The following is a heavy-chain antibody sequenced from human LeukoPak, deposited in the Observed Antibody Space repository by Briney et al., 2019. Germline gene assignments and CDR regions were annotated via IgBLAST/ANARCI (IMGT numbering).Heavy chain of an antibody. CDR1: GYTFTSYG. V-gene: IGHV1-18*01. Sequence: WASVKVSCKASGYTFTSYGISWVRQAPGQGLEWMGWISAYNGNTNYAQKLQGRVTMTTDTSTSTAYMELRSLRSDDTAVYYCARDRSRDGYNNAFDIWGQGTLVTVSS. CDR2: ISAYNGNT. CDR3: ARDRSRDGYNNAFDI. D-gene: IGHD5-24*01. J-gene: IGHJ3*02.